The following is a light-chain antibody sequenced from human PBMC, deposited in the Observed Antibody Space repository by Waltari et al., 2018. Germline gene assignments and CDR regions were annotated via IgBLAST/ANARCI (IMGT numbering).Light chain of an antibody. J-gene: IGKJ2*01. CDR1: QSLPYTY. CDR3: QQYGTSPPYT. Sequence: DIVLTQSPDTLSLSPGDTATLSCTASQSLPYTYLAWCQQKPGQAPRLLIYGASTRATGIPDRFSGRGSGTDFTLTITRLESEDFAMYYCQQYGTSPPYTFGQGTRLEI. CDR2: GAS. V-gene: IGKV3-20*01.